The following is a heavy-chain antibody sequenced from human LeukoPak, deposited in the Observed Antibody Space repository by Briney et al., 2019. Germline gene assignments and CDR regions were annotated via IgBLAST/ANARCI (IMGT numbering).Heavy chain of an antibody. V-gene: IGHV4-34*01. D-gene: IGHD6-19*01. CDR2: INHSGST. CDR3: ARGSGYSSGWYYYYYMDV. CDR1: GGSFSGYY. Sequence: SETLSLTCAVYGGSFSGYYWSWIRQPPGKGLEWIGEINHSGSTNYNPSLKSRVTISVDTSKNQIFLKLNSVTAADTAVYYCARGSGYSSGWYYYYYMDVWGKGTTVTISS. J-gene: IGHJ6*03.